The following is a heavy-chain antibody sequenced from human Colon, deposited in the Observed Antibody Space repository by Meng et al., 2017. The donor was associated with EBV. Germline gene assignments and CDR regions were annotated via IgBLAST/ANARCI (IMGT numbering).Heavy chain of an antibody. CDR2: INHSGST. CDR1: GGSFSGYY. D-gene: IGHD3-10*01. J-gene: IGHJ5*02. CDR3: ARGLAWFRELLSINWFDP. Sequence: QGQRNQWGAALLKPSENLSLTCAVYGGSFSGYYWTWIRQPPGKGLEWIGEINHSGSTNYNPSLKSRVTISVDTSKNQFSLKLSSVTAADTAVYYCARGLAWFRELLSINWFDPWGQGTLVTVSS. V-gene: IGHV4-34*01.